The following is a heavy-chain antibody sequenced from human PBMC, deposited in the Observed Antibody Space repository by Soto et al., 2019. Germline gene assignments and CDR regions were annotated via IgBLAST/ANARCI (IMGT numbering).Heavy chain of an antibody. J-gene: IGHJ6*02. CDR1: GGTFSSYA. Sequence: GAAVKVSCKAAGGTFSSYAISWVRQAPGQGLEWMGGIIPIFGTANYAQKFQGRVTITADKSTSTAYMELSSLRSEDTAVYYCASNQLGSYYYYGMDVWGQGTTVTVSS. D-gene: IGHD2-2*01. V-gene: IGHV1-69*06. CDR3: ASNQLGSYYYYGMDV. CDR2: IIPIFGTA.